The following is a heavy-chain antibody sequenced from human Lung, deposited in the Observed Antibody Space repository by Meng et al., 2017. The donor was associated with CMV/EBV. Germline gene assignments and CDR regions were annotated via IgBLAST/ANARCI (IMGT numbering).Heavy chain of an antibody. CDR2: ISSSSSYI. CDR1: GFTFSSYS. J-gene: IGHJ6*02. Sequence: SCAASGFTFSSYSMNWVRQAPGKGLEWVSSISSSSSYIYYADSVKGRFTISRDNAKNSLYLQMNSLRAEDTAVYYCARVRYYYDSSGPTAGGMDVWXQGPTVTVSS. CDR3: ARVRYYYDSSGPTAGGMDV. V-gene: IGHV3-21*01. D-gene: IGHD3-22*01.